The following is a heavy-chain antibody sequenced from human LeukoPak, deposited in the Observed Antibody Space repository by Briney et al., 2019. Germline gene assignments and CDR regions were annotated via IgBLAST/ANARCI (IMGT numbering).Heavy chain of an antibody. CDR1: GGSISSGNYY. Sequence: SQTLSLTCTVSGGSISSGNYYWSWIRQPAGKGLEWIGRVYTSGSTKYNPPLKSRVTISVDTSKNQFSLKLSSVTAADTAVYYCARSASYYEILTGYYPNYFDHWGQGTLVTVSS. J-gene: IGHJ4*02. CDR3: ARSASYYEILTGYYPNYFDH. CDR2: VYTSGST. V-gene: IGHV4-61*02. D-gene: IGHD3-9*01.